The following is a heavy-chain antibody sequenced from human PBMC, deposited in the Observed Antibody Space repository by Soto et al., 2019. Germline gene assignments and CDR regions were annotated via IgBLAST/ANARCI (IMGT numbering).Heavy chain of an antibody. V-gene: IGHV3-48*02. Sequence: EVQLVESGGGLVQSGGSLRLSCAASGFSFGIYSMNWVRQAPGKGLEWISYINGSSSTMYYADSVKGRFIISRDNADNSLYLQMNSLRDADTAVYYCARGDRFRCSGDRCFSDGLFLSWGQGTLVTVSS. CDR2: INGSSSTM. CDR1: GFSFGIYS. J-gene: IGHJ5*02. D-gene: IGHD2-15*01. CDR3: ARGDRFRCSGDRCFSDGLFLS.